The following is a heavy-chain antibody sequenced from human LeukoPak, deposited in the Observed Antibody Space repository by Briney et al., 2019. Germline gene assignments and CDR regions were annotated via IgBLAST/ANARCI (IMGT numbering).Heavy chain of an antibody. CDR3: ARVGGWDYFDY. V-gene: IGHV4-59*12. Sequence: SETLSLTCTVSGGSINTYYWSWLRQPPGKGLEWIGYISYSGSTNYNPSLKGRVTISVDTSKNQFSLKLSSVTAADTAVYYCARVGGWDYFDYWGQGTLVTVSS. D-gene: IGHD6-19*01. J-gene: IGHJ4*02. CDR2: ISYSGST. CDR1: GGSINTYY.